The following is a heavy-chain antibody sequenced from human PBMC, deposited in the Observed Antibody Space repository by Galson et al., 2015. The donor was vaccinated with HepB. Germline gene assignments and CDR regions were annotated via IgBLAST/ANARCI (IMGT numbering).Heavy chain of an antibody. CDR3: ARGGGDXRXYGXYY. D-gene: IGHD2-21*02. J-gene: IGHJ4*02. V-gene: IGHV3-7*03. CDR2: INQDGTEK. CDR1: GYIFRSXW. Sequence: SLRLSCAGSGYIFRSXWMXXXRQAXXKGLEXXANINQDGTEKYYVDSXECRFTISRDDXXKPLYXQMGSLRAEEKAVFYCARGGGDXRXYGXYYWGLGXLVXVSS.